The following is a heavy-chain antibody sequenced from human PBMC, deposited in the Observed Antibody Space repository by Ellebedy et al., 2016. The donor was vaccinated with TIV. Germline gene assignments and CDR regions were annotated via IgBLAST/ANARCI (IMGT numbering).Heavy chain of an antibody. J-gene: IGHJ6*02. D-gene: IGHD3-10*01. CDR3: TKDRGNYGGAPYNGMDV. Sequence: GGSLRLSCAASGFTFSSSGMNWVRQAPGKGLEWVAFIRFDRNNAYYADSVKGRFTISRDNSKNTLYLQMNSLRTEDTAVHYCTKDRGNYGGAPYNGMDVWGQGTTVTVSS. CDR2: IRFDRNNA. CDR1: GFTFSSSG. V-gene: IGHV3-30*02.